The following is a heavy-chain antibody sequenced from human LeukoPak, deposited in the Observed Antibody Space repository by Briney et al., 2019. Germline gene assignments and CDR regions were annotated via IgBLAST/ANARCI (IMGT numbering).Heavy chain of an antibody. CDR2: IYYSGST. D-gene: IGHD3-10*01. J-gene: IGHJ4*02. Sequence: PSETLSLTCTVSGGSISSYYWSWIRQPPGKGLEWIGYIYYSGSTNYNPSLKSRVTISVDTSKNQFSLKLSSVTAADTAVYYCATYGSGSNDYWGQGTLVTVSS. CDR3: ATYGSGSNDY. V-gene: IGHV4-59*01. CDR1: GGSISSYY.